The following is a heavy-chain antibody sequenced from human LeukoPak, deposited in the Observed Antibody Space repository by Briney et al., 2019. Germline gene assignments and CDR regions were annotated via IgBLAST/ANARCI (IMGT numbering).Heavy chain of an antibody. CDR2: IRSKANSYAT. V-gene: IGHV3-73*01. Sequence: GGSLRLSCAASGFTFSGSAMHWVRQASGKGLEWVGRIRSKANSYATAYAASVKGRFTISRDDSKNTAYLQMNSLKTEDTAVYYCTRPNCSGGSCYQDYWGQGTLDTVSS. CDR3: TRPNCSGGSCYQDY. D-gene: IGHD2-15*01. J-gene: IGHJ4*02. CDR1: GFTFSGSA.